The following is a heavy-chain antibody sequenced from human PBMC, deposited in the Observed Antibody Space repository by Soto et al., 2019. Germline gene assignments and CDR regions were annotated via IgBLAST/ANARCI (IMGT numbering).Heavy chain of an antibody. D-gene: IGHD3-9*01. J-gene: IGHJ6*02. V-gene: IGHV2-5*01. Sequence: QITLKESGPTLVKPTQTLTLTCSFSGFSLTTGGVAVGWIRQPPGKALEWLALIYWNDDKRYSPSLKNRLTVTKATSKNQVVLTLTNMDPVDTATYYWAHKLRYLAAMDVWGQGTTVTVSS. CDR2: IYWNDDK. CDR1: GFSLTTGGVA. CDR3: AHKLRYLAAMDV.